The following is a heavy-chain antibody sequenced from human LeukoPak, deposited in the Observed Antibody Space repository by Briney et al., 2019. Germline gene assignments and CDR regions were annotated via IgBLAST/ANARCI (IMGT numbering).Heavy chain of an antibody. CDR3: AKPIWFGELTQRPKPTPMDV. CDR1: GFTFDDYA. J-gene: IGHJ6*03. CDR2: ISWNSGSI. Sequence: GGSLRLSCAASGFTFDDYAMHWVRQAPGKGLEWVSGISWNSGSIGYADSVKGRFTISRDNAKNSLYLQMNSLRAEDTALYYCAKPIWFGELTQRPKPTPMDVWGKGTTVTISS. D-gene: IGHD3-10*01. V-gene: IGHV3-9*01.